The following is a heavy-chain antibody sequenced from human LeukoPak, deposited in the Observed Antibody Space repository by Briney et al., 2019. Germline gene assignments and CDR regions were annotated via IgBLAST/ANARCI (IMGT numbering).Heavy chain of an antibody. CDR3: ASQYYYDSSGYFAFDM. Sequence: PSETLSLTCTVSGGSISSSSYYWGWIRQPPGKGLEWIGSIYYSGSTYYNPSLKSRVTISVDTSKNQFSLKLSSETAADTAVYYCASQYYYDSSGYFAFDMWGQGTKVTVSS. V-gene: IGHV4-39*01. J-gene: IGHJ3*02. CDR2: IYYSGST. D-gene: IGHD3-22*01. CDR1: GGSISSSSYY.